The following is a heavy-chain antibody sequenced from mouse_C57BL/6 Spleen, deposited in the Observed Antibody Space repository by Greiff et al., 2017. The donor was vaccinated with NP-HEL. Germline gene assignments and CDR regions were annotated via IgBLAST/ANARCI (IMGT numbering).Heavy chain of an antibody. J-gene: IGHJ1*03. CDR1: GFTFSDYG. Sequence: EVKVVESGGGLVKPGGSLKLSCAASGFTFSDYGMHWVRQAPEKGLEWVAYISSGSSTIYYADTVKGRFTISRDNAKNTLFLQMTSLRSEDTAMYYCARRDYSNYGYFDVWGTGTTVTVSS. CDR2: ISSGSSTI. V-gene: IGHV5-17*01. D-gene: IGHD2-5*01. CDR3: ARRDYSNYGYFDV.